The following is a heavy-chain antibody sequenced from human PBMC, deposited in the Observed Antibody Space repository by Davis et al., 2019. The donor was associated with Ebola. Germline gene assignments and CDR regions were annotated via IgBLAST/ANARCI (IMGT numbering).Heavy chain of an antibody. V-gene: IGHV3-30-3*01. D-gene: IGHD2-8*02. J-gene: IGHJ3*02. CDR3: VKTRSNWWNDALEI. Sequence: PGGSLRLSCAAFGFTFSSYAMHWVRQAPGKGLEWVAVISYDGSNKYYADSVKGRFTISRDNSKNTLYLRMNSLRPEDTAVYYCVKTRSNWWNDALEIWGRGTMVIVSS. CDR1: GFTFSSYA. CDR2: ISYDGSNK.